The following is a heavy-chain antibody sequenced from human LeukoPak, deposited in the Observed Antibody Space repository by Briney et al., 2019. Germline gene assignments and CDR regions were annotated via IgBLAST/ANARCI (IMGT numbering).Heavy chain of an antibody. CDR1: GGSISSYY. CDR2: IYTSGST. J-gene: IGHJ6*03. CDR3: ARWNYEFNYYYYYYMDV. V-gene: IGHV4-4*07. Sequence: PSETLSLTCTVSGGSISSYYWSWIRQPAGKGLEWIGRIYTSGSTNYNPSLKGRVTMSVDTSKNQFSLKLSSVTAADTAVYYCARWNYEFNYYYYYYMDVWGKGTTVTVSS. D-gene: IGHD1-7*01.